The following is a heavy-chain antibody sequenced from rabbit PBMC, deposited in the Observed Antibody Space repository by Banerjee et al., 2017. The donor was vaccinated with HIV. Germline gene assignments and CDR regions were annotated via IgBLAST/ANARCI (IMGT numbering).Heavy chain of an antibody. V-gene: IGHV1S40*01. Sequence: QSLEESGGDLVKPGASLTLTCTASGFDFSSNYYMTWVRQAPGKGLEWIGCIGTGDGRTWYASWTKGRFTISKTSSTTVTLQMTSLTAADTATYFCVNNLNTNLWGPGTLVTVS. CDR3: VNNLNTNL. CDR2: IGTGDGRT. J-gene: IGHJ4*01. CDR1: GFDFSSNYY.